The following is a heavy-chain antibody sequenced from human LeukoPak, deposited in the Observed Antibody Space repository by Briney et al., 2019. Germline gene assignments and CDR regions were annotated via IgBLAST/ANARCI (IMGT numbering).Heavy chain of an antibody. Sequence: PGGSLRLSCAASGFTFSSYAMSWVRQAPGKGLEWVSAISGSGGSTYYADSVKGRFTISRDNSKNTLYLQMNSLRAEDTAAYYCAKDDSSGYYSNFDYWGQGTLVTVSS. CDR1: GFTFSSYA. CDR2: ISGSGGST. CDR3: AKDDSSGYYSNFDY. J-gene: IGHJ4*02. D-gene: IGHD3-22*01. V-gene: IGHV3-23*01.